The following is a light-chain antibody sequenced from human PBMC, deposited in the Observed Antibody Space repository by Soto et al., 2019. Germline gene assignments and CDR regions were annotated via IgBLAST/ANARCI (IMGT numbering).Light chain of an antibody. CDR1: QSVSSY. CDR3: QQRSNWPPSIT. J-gene: IGKJ5*01. V-gene: IGKV3-11*01. Sequence: EIVLTQSPATLSLSPGERATLSCRASQSVSSYLAWYQQKPGQAPRLLIYDASNRATDIPARFSGSGSGTDFTLNISSLEPEDFAVYYCQQRSNWPPSITFGQGTRLEIK. CDR2: DAS.